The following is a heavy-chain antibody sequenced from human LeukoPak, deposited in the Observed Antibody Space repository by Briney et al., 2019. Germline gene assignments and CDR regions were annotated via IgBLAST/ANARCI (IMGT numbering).Heavy chain of an antibody. J-gene: IGHJ6*02. CDR2: IYHSGST. CDR3: AAWANYYYYGMDV. V-gene: IGHV4-30-2*01. Sequence: SETLSLTCAVSGGSISSGGHSWSWIRQPPGKGLEWIGYIYHSGSTYYDPSLKSRVTISVDRSKNQFSLKLSSVTAADAAVYYCAAWANYYYYGMDVWGQGTTVTVSS. D-gene: IGHD7-27*01. CDR1: GGSISSGGHS.